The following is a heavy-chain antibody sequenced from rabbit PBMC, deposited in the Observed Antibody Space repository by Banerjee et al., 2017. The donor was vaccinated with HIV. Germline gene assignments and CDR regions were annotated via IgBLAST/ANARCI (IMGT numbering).Heavy chain of an antibody. CDR3: ARDDFAVSYIYTIYAFSL. V-gene: IGHV1S45*01. CDR2: IYAGGSGST. Sequence: QQQLEESGGGLVKPGGTLTLTCKASGIDFSSYYYICWVRQAPGKGLEWIACIYAGGSGSTYYASWAEGRFTISKTSSTTVTLQMTSLTAADTATYFCARDDFAVSYIYTIYAFSLWGQGTLVTVS. CDR1: GIDFSSYYY. D-gene: IGHD4-2*01. J-gene: IGHJ4*01.